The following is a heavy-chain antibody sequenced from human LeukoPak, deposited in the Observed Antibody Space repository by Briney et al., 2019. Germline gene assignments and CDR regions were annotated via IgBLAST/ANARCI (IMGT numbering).Heavy chain of an antibody. Sequence: GGSLRLSCAASGFTFNNAWMNWVRQAPGKGLEWVGRIKSKNVGGTTDYAAPVKGRFTISRDDSKNTLYLQMNSLQTEDTAMYYCATDFYDSTWSQGTLVTVSS. CDR3: ATDFYDST. CDR1: GFTFNNAW. V-gene: IGHV3-15*01. CDR2: IKSKNVGGTT. J-gene: IGHJ5*02. D-gene: IGHD2/OR15-2a*01.